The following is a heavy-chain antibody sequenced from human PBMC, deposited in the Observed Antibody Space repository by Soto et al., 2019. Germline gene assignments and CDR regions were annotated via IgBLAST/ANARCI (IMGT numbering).Heavy chain of an antibody. J-gene: IGHJ3*02. Sequence: GGSLRLSCAASGFTFSSYNMNWVRQTPGKGLEWVSSISSSDSFIYYADSVKGRFTISSGNAKNSLYLQMNSLRAEDTAVYYCARSRDYGRPGGAFDICGQGTMVTVSS. CDR2: ISSSDSFI. V-gene: IGHV3-21*06. D-gene: IGHD4-17*01. CDR1: GFTFSSYN. CDR3: ARSRDYGRPGGAFDI.